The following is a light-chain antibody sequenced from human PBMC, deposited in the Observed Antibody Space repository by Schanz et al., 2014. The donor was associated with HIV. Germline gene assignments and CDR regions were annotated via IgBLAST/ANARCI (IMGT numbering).Light chain of an antibody. CDR2: GAS. Sequence: DFQMTQFPTSLSASVGDRVTITCRASQGISNYLAWYQQKPGKVPHLLIYGASTLQSGVPSRFSGSGSGTEFTLTITSLQPEDVATYYCQKYDSVPRTFGQGTKVEIK. V-gene: IGKV1-27*01. J-gene: IGKJ1*01. CDR1: QGISNY. CDR3: QKYDSVPRT.